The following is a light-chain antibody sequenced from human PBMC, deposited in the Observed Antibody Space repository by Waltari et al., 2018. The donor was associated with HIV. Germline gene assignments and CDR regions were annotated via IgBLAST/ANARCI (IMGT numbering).Light chain of an antibody. CDR3: QQYHNWPYT. CDR1: QSVNTN. J-gene: IGKJ2*01. CDR2: GAS. Sequence: EIVMRQSPATLPVSPGERATLSCRASQSVNTNLAWYHQKPGQAPRLRIYGASTRATGIPGRLSGSGSGTEFTLTISSLQSEDLAVYYCQQYHNWPYTFGQGTKLEIK. V-gene: IGKV3-15*01.